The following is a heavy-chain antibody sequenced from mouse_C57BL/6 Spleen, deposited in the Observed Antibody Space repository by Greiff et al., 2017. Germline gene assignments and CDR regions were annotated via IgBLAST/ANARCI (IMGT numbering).Heavy chain of an antibody. CDR2: IDPSDSYT. D-gene: IGHD1-1*02. CDR1: GYTFTSYW. J-gene: IGHJ2*01. Sequence: QVQLQQPGAELVMPGASVKLSCKASGYTFTSYWMHWVKQRPGQGLEWIGEIDPSDSYTNYNQKFKGKSTLTVEKSSSTAYMQLSSLTSEDSAVYYCARDGDYFDYWGQGTTLTVSS. V-gene: IGHV1-69*01. CDR3: ARDGDYFDY.